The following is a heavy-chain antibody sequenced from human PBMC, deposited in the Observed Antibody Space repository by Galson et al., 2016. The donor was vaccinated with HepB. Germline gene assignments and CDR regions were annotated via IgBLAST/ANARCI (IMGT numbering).Heavy chain of an antibody. D-gene: IGHD2-15*01. Sequence: QSGAEVKKPGESLKISCKGSGYSFTSYWIGWVRQMPGKGLEWMGIIYPGDSDTRYSPSFQGQVTISADKSISTAYLQWSSLKASDSAMYYCARLSCSGGICSPNWFDPWGQGTLVTVSS. CDR2: IYPGDSDT. J-gene: IGHJ5*02. CDR1: GYSFTSYW. V-gene: IGHV5-51*01. CDR3: ARLSCSGGICSPNWFDP.